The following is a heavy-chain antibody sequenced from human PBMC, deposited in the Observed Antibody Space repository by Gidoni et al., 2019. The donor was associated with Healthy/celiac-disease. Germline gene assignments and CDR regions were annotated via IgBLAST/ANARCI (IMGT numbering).Heavy chain of an antibody. CDR1: GGFFRGYY. V-gene: IGHV4-34*01. CDR3: ARDQGMVQGVIITLHYGMDV. Sequence: QVQLQQWGAGLLKPSENLSLTCAAYGGFFRGYYWSWIRQPPGKGLEWIGEINHSGSTNYNPSLKSRVTISVDTSKNQFSLKLSSVTAADTAVYYCARDQGMVQGVIITLHYGMDVWGQGTTVTVSS. D-gene: IGHD3-10*01. J-gene: IGHJ6*02. CDR2: INHSGST.